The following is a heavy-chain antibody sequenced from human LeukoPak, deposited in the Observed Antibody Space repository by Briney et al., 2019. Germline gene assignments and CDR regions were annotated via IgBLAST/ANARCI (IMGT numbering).Heavy chain of an antibody. CDR2: ITSSSSLI. CDR1: GFTFSSYG. CDR3: ARDQIEVAVNQYYYQYGMDV. Sequence: PGGSLRLSCAASGFTFSSYGMNWVRQSPGKGLEWVSSITSSSSLISYADSLKGRFTISRDNAKNSLYLRVNSLRAEDTAVYYCARDQIEVAVNQYYYQYGMDVWGQGTTVTVSS. J-gene: IGHJ6*02. D-gene: IGHD6-19*01. V-gene: IGHV3-21*01.